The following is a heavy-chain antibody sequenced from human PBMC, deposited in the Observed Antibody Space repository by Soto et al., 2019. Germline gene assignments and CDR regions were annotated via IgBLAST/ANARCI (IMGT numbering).Heavy chain of an antibody. CDR3: AKAQSSRWSIPDTFGI. V-gene: IGHV3-23*01. Sequence: EVQLLESGGGLVQPGGSLRLSCAASGFTFSSYAMTWVRQAPGKGLEWVSSLSGSGADPNYEDSVKGHITISRDNSKITLSLRMNSQRAEDTAVYYCAKAQSSRWSIPDTFGIWGQGTMVGVSS. CDR2: LSGSGADP. D-gene: IGHD6-19*01. J-gene: IGHJ3*02. CDR1: GFTFSSYA.